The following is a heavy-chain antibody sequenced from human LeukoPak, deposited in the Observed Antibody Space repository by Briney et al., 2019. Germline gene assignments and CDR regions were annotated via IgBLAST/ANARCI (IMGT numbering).Heavy chain of an antibody. Sequence: SETLSLTCTVSGDSISTYYWSWIRQSPGKGLEWIAYIYYRGTTNYNPSLKGRVTISADTSKTQFSLILSSVTAADTAVYYCVSSSPRYCTGGTCYSSRGFDYWGQGALVTVSS. CDR1: GDSISTYY. D-gene: IGHD2-15*01. J-gene: IGHJ4*02. CDR3: VSSSPRYCTGGTCYSSRGFDY. CDR2: IYYRGTT. V-gene: IGHV4-59*01.